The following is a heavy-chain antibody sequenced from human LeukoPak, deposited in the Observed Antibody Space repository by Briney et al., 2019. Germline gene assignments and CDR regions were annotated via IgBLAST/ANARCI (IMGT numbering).Heavy chain of an antibody. V-gene: IGHV3-21*01. D-gene: IGHD2-2*02. CDR2: ISGNNSYI. J-gene: IGHJ4*02. CDR3: ARDDYTSSSFDF. Sequence: GGSLRLSCAASGFTFSSYNMVWVRQAPGKGLEWVSCISGNNSYIYYATSVRGRFTISRDNARNSLSLHMNSLRAEDTAVYYCARDDYTSSSFDFWGQGTLVTVSS. CDR1: GFTFSSYN.